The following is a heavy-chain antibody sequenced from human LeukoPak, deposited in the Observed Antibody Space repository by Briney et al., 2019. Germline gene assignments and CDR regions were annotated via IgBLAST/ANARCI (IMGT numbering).Heavy chain of an antibody. J-gene: IGHJ4*02. CDR1: GFTFSSYS. Sequence: GGSLRLSXAASGFTFSSYSMNWVRQAPGKGLEWVSSISSSSSYIYYADSVKGRFTISRDNAKNSLYLQMNSLRAEDTAVYYCARVGAVADSFDYWGQGTLVTVSS. CDR3: ARVGAVADSFDY. V-gene: IGHV3-21*01. D-gene: IGHD6-19*01. CDR2: ISSSSSYI.